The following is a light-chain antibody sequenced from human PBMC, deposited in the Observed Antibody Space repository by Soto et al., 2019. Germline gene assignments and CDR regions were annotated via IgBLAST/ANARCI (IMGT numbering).Light chain of an antibody. V-gene: IGLV1-47*01. Sequence: QSVLTQPPSESGTPGQRVTISCSGSSSNIGSNYVYWYQQLPGTVPQLLIYRNSERPSGVPDRFSGSKSGTSASLAISGLRSEDEADYYCAAWDDSLSGVVFGGGTKVTVL. J-gene: IGLJ2*01. CDR2: RNS. CDR1: SSNIGSNY. CDR3: AAWDDSLSGVV.